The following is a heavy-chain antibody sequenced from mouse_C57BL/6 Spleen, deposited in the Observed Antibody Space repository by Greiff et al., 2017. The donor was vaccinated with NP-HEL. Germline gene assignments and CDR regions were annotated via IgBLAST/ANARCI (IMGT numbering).Heavy chain of an antibody. J-gene: IGHJ3*01. V-gene: IGHV1-82*01. CDR1: GYAFSSSW. CDR3: ARGLTGTSPFAY. Sequence: QVQLQQPGPELVKPGASVKISCKASGYAFSSSWMNWVKQRPGKGLEWIGRIYPGDGDTNYNGKFKGKATLTADKSSSTAYMQLSSLTSEDSAVYFCARGLTGTSPFAYWGQGTLVTVSA. D-gene: IGHD4-1*01. CDR2: IYPGDGDT.